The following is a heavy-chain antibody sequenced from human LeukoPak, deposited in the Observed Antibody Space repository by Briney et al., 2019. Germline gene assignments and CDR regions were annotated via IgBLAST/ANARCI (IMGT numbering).Heavy chain of an antibody. V-gene: IGHV3-23*01. CDR1: GFAFSSYA. CDR2: ISGSSIST. D-gene: IGHD3-22*01. J-gene: IGHJ4*02. CDR3: ARPRPYYDSDY. Sequence: GGSLRLSCAASGFAFSSYAMSWVRQAPGKGLEWVSAISGSSISTYYADSVKGRFTISRDNSKNTLYLQTNSLRAEDTAMYYCARPRPYYDSDYWGQGTLVTVSS.